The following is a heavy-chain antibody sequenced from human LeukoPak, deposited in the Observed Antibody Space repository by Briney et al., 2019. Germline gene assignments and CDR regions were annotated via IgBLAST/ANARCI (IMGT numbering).Heavy chain of an antibody. Sequence: PGGSLRLSCAASGLIVNISYMSWVRQAPGKGLEWVSAIYGGGGTYYADSVKGRFTISGDNSKNTLYLQMHSLRAEDTAVYYCAMGYNYGYPDYWGQGTLVTVSS. CDR1: GLIVNISY. CDR3: AMGYNYGYPDY. CDR2: IYGGGGT. D-gene: IGHD5-18*01. J-gene: IGHJ4*02. V-gene: IGHV3-53*01.